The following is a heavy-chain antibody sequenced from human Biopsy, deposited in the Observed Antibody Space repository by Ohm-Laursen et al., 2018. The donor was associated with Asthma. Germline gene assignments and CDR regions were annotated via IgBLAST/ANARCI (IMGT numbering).Heavy chain of an antibody. CDR1: GFTFSSYS. CDR2: ISSSSSTI. J-gene: IGHJ4*02. Sequence: SLRLSCSATGFTFSSYSMNWVRQAPGKGLEWVSYISSSSSTIYYADSVKGRFTISRDNAKNSLYLQMNSLRDEDTAVYYCARPRWGPSDYWGQGTLVTVSS. CDR3: ARPRWGPSDY. D-gene: IGHD7-27*01. V-gene: IGHV3-48*02.